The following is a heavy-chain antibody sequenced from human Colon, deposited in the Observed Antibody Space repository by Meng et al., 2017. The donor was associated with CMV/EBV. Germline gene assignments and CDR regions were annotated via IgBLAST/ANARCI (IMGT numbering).Heavy chain of an antibody. CDR3: ARRHFSGWYYFDS. CDR2: TYYRSRWLY. D-gene: IGHD6-19*01. CDR1: GDSVSRDSVG. J-gene: IGHJ4*02. Sequence: SQTLSLTCAISGDSVSRDSVGWNWIRQSPSRGLEWLGRTYYRSRWLYDYAPSVRSRIRIDADTSRNEVSLRLESVTAEDTAVYYCARRHFSGWYYFDSWGQGTLVTVSS. V-gene: IGHV6-1*01.